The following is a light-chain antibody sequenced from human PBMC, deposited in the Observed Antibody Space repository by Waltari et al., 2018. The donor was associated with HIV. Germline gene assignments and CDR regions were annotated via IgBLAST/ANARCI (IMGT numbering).Light chain of an antibody. J-gene: IGLJ3*02. CDR3: QVWDSRSDHPV. V-gene: IGLV3-21*02. CDR2: ADS. Sequence: SYVLTPPPSVSVAPGQTARITCGGTNIGSNTVHWYQQSPGQAPVLVVHADSDRPSGIPERFSGSNSGNTATLTISRVEAGDEADYYCQVWDSRSDHPVLGGGTRLTVL. CDR1: NIGSNT.